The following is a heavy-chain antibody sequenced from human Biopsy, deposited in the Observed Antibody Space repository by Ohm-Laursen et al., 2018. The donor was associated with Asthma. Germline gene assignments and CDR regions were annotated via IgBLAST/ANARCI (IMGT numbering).Heavy chain of an antibody. V-gene: IGHV3-9*01. CDR3: VKDIRLQLWGFDS. D-gene: IGHD6-13*01. J-gene: IGHJ4*02. Sequence: SLRLSCTASRFTYAMHCVRQAPGKGLEWVSCVSWNSGSIDYADSVKGRFTISRDNAKNSLYLQMNSLRGADTALYYCVKDIRLQLWGFDSWGQGTLVTVSS. CDR2: VSWNSGSI. CDR1: RFTYA.